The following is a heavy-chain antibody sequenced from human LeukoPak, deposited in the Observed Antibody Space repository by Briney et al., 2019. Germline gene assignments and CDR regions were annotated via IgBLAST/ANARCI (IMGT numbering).Heavy chain of an antibody. CDR3: ARDLGPSITGTKNVYFDY. D-gene: IGHD1-20*01. CDR2: IIPIFVIT. J-gene: IGHJ4*02. CDR1: GGTFSSNA. Sequence: SVKGSCKASGGTFSSNAISWVRQAPVQGLEWMGKIIPIFVITNYAQRFHGRVTITADTSTSTAYMELSSLRSEDTAVYNCARDLGPSITGTKNVYFDYWGQGTLVTVSS. V-gene: IGHV1-69*04.